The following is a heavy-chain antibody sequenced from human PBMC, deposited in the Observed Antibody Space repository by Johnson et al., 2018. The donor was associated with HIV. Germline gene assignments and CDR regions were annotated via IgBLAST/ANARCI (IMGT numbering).Heavy chain of an antibody. CDR3: AKDQWYGGALDI. Sequence: EVQLVESGGGLVQPGRSLRLSCAASGFTFDDYAMHWVRQAPGKGLEWVSGISWNSGSIGYADSVKGRFTISRDNAKNSLYLQMNSLRAEDTALYYCAKDQWYGGALDIWGQGTMVTVSS. CDR1: GFTFDDYA. J-gene: IGHJ3*02. V-gene: IGHV3-9*01. CDR2: ISWNSGSI. D-gene: IGHD4-23*01.